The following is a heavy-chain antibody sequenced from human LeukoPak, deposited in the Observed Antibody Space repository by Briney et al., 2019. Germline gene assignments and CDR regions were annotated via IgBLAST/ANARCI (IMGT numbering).Heavy chain of an antibody. Sequence: PGGSLRLSCAASGFTFSSYWMHWVRQAPGKGLVWVSRIKSDGSNYYADSVKGRFTIFRDNAKNTLYLQMNSLRAEDTAVYYCARGATTVTTSGYWGQGTLVTVSS. V-gene: IGHV3-74*01. J-gene: IGHJ4*02. CDR1: GFTFSSYW. CDR2: IKSDGSN. CDR3: ARGATTVTTSGY. D-gene: IGHD4-17*01.